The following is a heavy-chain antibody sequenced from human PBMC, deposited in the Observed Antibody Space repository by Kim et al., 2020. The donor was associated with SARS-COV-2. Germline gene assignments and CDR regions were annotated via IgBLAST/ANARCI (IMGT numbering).Heavy chain of an antibody. J-gene: IGHJ6*02. D-gene: IGHD5-18*01. CDR3: ARDRDGYSYGSCGMDV. V-gene: IGHV3-30*10. Sequence: SGKGRFPISRDNSKNTVYLKMNSLRAEDTAVYYCARDRDGYSYGSCGMDVWGQGTTVTVSS.